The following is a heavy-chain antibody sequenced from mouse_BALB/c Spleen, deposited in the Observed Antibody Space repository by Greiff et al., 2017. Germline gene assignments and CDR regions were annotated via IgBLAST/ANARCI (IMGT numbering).Heavy chain of an antibody. CDR3: ARRSTLVATDAMDY. CDR2: INSNGGST. V-gene: IGHV5-6-2*01. CDR1: GFTFSSYY. J-gene: IGHJ4*01. D-gene: IGHD1-1*01. Sequence: EVMLVESGGGLVKLGGSLKLSCAASGFTFSSYYMSWVRQTPEKRLELVAAINSNGGSTYYPDTVKGRFTISRDNAKNTLYLQMSSLKSEDTALYDCARRSTLVATDAMDYWGQGTSVTVSS.